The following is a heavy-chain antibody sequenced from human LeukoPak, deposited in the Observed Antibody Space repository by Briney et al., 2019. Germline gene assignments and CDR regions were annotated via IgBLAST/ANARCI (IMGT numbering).Heavy chain of an antibody. V-gene: IGHV4-4*09. CDR2: IYTSGST. CDR1: GGSIGSYY. CDR3: AKSGYCSSTSCYPN. J-gene: IGHJ4*02. D-gene: IGHD2-2*01. Sequence: SETLSLTCTASGGSIGSYYWSWIRQPPGKGLEWIGYIYTSGSTNYNPSLKSRVTISVDTSKNQFSLKLSSVTAADTAVYYCAKSGYCSSTSCYPNWGQGTLVTVSS.